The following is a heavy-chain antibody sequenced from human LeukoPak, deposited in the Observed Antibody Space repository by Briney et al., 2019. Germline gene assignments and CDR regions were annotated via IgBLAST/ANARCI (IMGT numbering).Heavy chain of an antibody. CDR2: INPSGGST. J-gene: IGHJ4*02. CDR1: GYTFTSYG. V-gene: IGHV1-46*01. D-gene: IGHD2-21*02. CDR3: ARERSGVVTPLDY. Sequence: ASVKVSCKASGYTFTSYGINWVRQAPGQGLEWMGIINPSGGSTSYAQKFQGRVTMTRDTSTSTVYMELSSLRSEDTAVYYCARERSGVVTPLDYWGQGTLVTVSS.